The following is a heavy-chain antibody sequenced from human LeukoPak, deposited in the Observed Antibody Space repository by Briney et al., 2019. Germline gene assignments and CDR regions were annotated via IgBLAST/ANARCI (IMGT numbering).Heavy chain of an antibody. CDR1: GYTLTELS. CDR2: FDPEDGET. V-gene: IGHV1-24*01. Sequence: GASVKVSCKVSGYTLTELSMHWVRQAPGKGLERMGGFDPEDGETIYAQRFQGRVTMTEDTSTDTAYMELSSLRSEDTAVYYCATADVLRFLESRGNYFDYWGQGTLVTVSS. CDR3: ATADVLRFLESRGNYFDY. J-gene: IGHJ4*02. D-gene: IGHD3-3*01.